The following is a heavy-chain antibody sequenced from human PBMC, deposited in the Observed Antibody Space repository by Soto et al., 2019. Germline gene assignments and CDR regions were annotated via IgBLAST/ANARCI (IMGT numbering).Heavy chain of an antibody. J-gene: IGHJ6*02. CDR3: ARGDTAMVIELLWEDYYYYGMDV. CDR2: INPNSGGT. Sequence: ASVKVSCKASGYTFTGYYMHWVRQAPGQGLEWMGWINPNSGGTNYAQKFQGWVTMTRDTSISTAYMELSRLRSDDTVVYYCARGDTAMVIELLWEDYYYYGMDVWGQGTTVTVSS. CDR1: GYTFTGYY. V-gene: IGHV1-2*04. D-gene: IGHD5-18*01.